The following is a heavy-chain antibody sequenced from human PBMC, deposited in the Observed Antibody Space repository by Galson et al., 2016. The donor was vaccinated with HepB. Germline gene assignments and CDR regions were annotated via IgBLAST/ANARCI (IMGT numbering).Heavy chain of an antibody. Sequence: SLRLSCAASGFTFSNYYMSWIRQAPGKGLEWVAYISPSTTHINYADSVMGRFTVSRDNATNSLYLQMNSLGSEDTAVYYCASPSGRYSIHTFELWGQGTMVTVSS. J-gene: IGHJ3*01. D-gene: IGHD1-26*01. CDR2: ISPSTTHI. CDR3: ASPSGRYSIHTFEL. CDR1: GFTFSNYY. V-gene: IGHV3-11*06.